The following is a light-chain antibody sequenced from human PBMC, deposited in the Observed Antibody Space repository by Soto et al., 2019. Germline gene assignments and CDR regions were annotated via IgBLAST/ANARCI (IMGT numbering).Light chain of an antibody. CDR2: DAS. J-gene: IGKJ1*01. CDR1: QSISSW. CDR3: QHYNIYPLT. V-gene: IGKV1-5*01. Sequence: DIPMTQSPSTLSASVGDRVTITCRASQSISSWLAWYQQKPGKAPKLLIYDASILDSGVPSRFSGSGSGTEFTLTISSLQPDQFATYYCQHYNIYPLTFGQGTKVDIK.